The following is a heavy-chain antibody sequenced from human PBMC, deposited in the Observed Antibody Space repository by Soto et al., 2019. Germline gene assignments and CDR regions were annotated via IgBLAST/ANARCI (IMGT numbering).Heavy chain of an antibody. D-gene: IGHD2-2*01. Sequence: EVQLVESGGNLVQAGGSLRLSCAASGFSFSSYSMSWVRQAPGKGLEWVSYISSSGSVIHDADSVKGRFTISRDNAKNSLSVQMNSLRDEDTALYYGVRVYASNTFDLWGQGTVVTVSS. CDR3: VRVYASNTFDL. J-gene: IGHJ3*01. CDR2: ISSSGSVI. CDR1: GFSFSSYS. V-gene: IGHV3-48*02.